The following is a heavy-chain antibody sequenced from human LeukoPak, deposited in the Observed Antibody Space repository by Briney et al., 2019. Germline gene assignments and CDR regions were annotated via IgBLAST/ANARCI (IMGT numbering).Heavy chain of an antibody. J-gene: IGHJ3*02. Sequence: SETLSLTCTVSGGSISSSSYYWGWIRQPPGKGLEWIGSIYHSGYTYYNPSVESRVTISVDTSKNQFSLKLSSVTAADTAVYYCAREGMVAVADDAFDIWGQGTMVTVSS. CDR3: AREGMVAVADDAFDI. V-gene: IGHV4-39*07. D-gene: IGHD6-19*01. CDR2: IYHSGYT. CDR1: GGSISSSSYY.